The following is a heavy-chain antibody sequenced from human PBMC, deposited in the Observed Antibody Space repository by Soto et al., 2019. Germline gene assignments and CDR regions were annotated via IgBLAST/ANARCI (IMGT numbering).Heavy chain of an antibody. D-gene: IGHD5-18*01. CDR3: ARGPRGYSDGRNDAFDI. J-gene: IGHJ3*02. CDR1: GFTVSSNY. V-gene: IGHV3-53*02. Sequence: EVQLVETGGGLIQPGGSLRLSCAASGFTVSSNYMSWVRQAPGKGLEWVSVIYSGGRTYYADSVKGRFTISRDNSKITLYLQMNSLRAEDTAVYYCARGPRGYSDGRNDAFDIWGQGTMVTVSS. CDR2: IYSGGRT.